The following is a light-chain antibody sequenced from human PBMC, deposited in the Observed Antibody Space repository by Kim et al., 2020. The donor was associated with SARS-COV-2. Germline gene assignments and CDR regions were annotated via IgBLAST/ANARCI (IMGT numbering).Light chain of an antibody. J-gene: IGKJ2*01. CDR2: GAS. V-gene: IGKV3-20*01. CDR1: QSVSSNY. Sequence: LSPGERATLSCRASQSVSSNYLAWYQQKLGQAPRLLIYGASSRATGIPDRFSGSGSGTDFTLTISRLEPEDFAVYYYQQYVNSPYNFGQGTKLE. CDR3: QQYVNSPYN.